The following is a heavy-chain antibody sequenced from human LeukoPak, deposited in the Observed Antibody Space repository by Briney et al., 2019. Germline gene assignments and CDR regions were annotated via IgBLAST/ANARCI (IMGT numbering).Heavy chain of an antibody. J-gene: IGHJ5*02. CDR2: IYYSGST. CDR1: GGSISSYY. CDR3: ARVVVAPYDFWRGYPFDP. D-gene: IGHD3-3*01. Sequence: SETLSLTCTVSGGSISSYYWSWIRQPPGKGLEWIGYIYYSGSTNYNPSLKSRVTISVDTSKNQFSLKLSSVTAADTAVYYCARVVVAPYDFWRGYPFDPWGQGTLVTVSS. V-gene: IGHV4-59*01.